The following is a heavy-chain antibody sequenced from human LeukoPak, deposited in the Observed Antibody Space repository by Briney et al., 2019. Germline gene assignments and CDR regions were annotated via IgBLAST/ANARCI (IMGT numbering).Heavy chain of an antibody. CDR1: GFTFSEFW. CDR3: AKDSVPCFRVCDTGIYYFDY. D-gene: IGHD2-15*01. CDR2: INSDGSEG. J-gene: IGHJ4*02. V-gene: IGHV3-7*03. Sequence: GGSLRLSCAVSGFTFSEFWMSWSRQAPGKGLEWVASINSDGSEGYYADVVKGRFTISRDNAKNSLYLQINSLRAEDTAVYYCAKDSVPCFRVCDTGIYYFDYWGQGTLVTVSS.